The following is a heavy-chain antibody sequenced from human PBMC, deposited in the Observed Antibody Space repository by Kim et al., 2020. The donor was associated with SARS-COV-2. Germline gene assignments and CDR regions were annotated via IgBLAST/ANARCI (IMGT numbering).Heavy chain of an antibody. CDR2: ISAYNGNT. V-gene: IGHV1-18*01. D-gene: IGHD6-6*01. Sequence: ASVKVSCKASGYTFTSYGISWVRQAPGQGLEWMGWISAYNGNTNYAQKLQGRVTMTTDTSTSTAYMELRSLRSDDTAVYYCARGISSSSWLVVDYYYGMDVWGQGTTVTVSS. CDR1: GYTFTSYG. J-gene: IGHJ6*02. CDR3: ARGISSSSWLVVDYYYGMDV.